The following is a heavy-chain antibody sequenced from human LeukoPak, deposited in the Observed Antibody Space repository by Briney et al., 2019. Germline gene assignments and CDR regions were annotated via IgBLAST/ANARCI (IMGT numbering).Heavy chain of an antibody. J-gene: IGHJ4*02. CDR1: GYTFTSYG. CDR2: ISAYNGNT. V-gene: IGHV1-18*01. D-gene: IGHD3-22*01. CDR3: ARGRSITMIVVAPYYFDY. Sequence: GASVKVSCKASGYTFTSYGISWVRQAPGQGLEWMGWISAYNGNTNYAQKLQGRVTMTTDTSTSTAYMELRSLRSDDTAVYYCARGRSITMIVVAPYYFDYWGQGTLVTVSS.